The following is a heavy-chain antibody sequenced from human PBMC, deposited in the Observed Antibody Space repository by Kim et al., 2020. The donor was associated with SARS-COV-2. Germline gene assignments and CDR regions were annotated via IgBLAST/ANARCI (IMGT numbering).Heavy chain of an antibody. CDR3: AREGYYHGSGTYSPPKYYGMDV. V-gene: IGHV1-18*01. CDR1: GYIFTNYG. CDR2: ISAYNDNT. J-gene: IGHJ6*02. Sequence: ASVKVSCKTSGYIFTNYGFSWVRPAPGQGLEWMGWISAYNDNTNYAEKFQGRVFMTTDTATRTAYMDLRRLTSDDTAVYYCAREGYYHGSGTYSPPKYYGMDVWGQGTTVIVSS. D-gene: IGHD3-10*01.